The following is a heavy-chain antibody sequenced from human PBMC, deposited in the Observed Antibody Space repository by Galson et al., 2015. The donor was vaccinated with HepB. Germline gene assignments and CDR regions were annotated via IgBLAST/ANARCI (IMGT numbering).Heavy chain of an antibody. V-gene: IGHV3-73*01. J-gene: IGHJ6*03. CDR1: GFTFSGSA. CDR2: IRSKANSYAT. CDR3: TRLGGDYGERDPSRYYYYMDV. D-gene: IGHD4-17*01. Sequence: SLRLSCAASGFTFSGSAMHWVRQASGKGLEWVGHIRSKANSYATAYAASVKGRFTISRDDSKNTAYLQMNSLKTEDTAVYYCTRLGGDYGERDPSRYYYYMDVWGKGTTVTVSS.